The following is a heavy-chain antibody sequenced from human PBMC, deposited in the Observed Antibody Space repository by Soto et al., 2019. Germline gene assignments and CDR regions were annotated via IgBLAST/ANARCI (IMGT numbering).Heavy chain of an antibody. CDR1: GFTFSSYS. V-gene: IGHV3-21*01. D-gene: IGHD2-8*02. Sequence: GGSLRLSCAASGFTFSSYSMNWVRQAPGKGLEWVSSISSSSSYIYYADSVKGRFTISRDNAKNSLYLQMNSLRAEDTAVYYCARDLVGLYYGMDVWGQGTTVTVSS. CDR2: ISSSSSYI. J-gene: IGHJ6*02. CDR3: ARDLVGLYYGMDV.